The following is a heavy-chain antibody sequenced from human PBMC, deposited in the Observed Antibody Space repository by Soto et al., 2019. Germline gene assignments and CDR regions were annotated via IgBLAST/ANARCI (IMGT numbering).Heavy chain of an antibody. CDR3: ADTGGSGWNIID. CDR1: GFTFSNYA. V-gene: IGHV3-23*01. J-gene: IGHJ4*02. Sequence: EVQLLESGGGSVQPGGSLRLSCAASGFTFSNYAMTWVRQAPGKGLEWVSHVSGSGGGADYADSVKGRFTVSRDNSKNTLFLQVNNLRVEDTALYYCADTGGSGWNIIDWGQGTLVSVSS. D-gene: IGHD6-19*01. CDR2: VSGSGGGA.